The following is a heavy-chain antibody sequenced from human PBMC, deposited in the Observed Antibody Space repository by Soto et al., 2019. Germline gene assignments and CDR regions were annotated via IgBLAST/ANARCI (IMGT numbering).Heavy chain of an antibody. J-gene: IGHJ6*02. CDR1: GFTFSSYW. Sequence: EVQLVESGGGLVQPGGSLRLSCAASGFTFSSYWMHWVRQAPGKGLVWVSRINSDGSSTSYADSVKGRFTISRDNAKNTLYLKMNSLRAEDTAVYYCAREKVTTVTTYGMDVWGQGTTVTVSS. CDR2: INSDGSST. V-gene: IGHV3-74*01. CDR3: AREKVTTVTTYGMDV. D-gene: IGHD4-17*01.